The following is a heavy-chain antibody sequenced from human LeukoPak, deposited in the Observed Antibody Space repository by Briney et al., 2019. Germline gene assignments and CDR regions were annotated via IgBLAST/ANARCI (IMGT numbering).Heavy chain of an antibody. Sequence: SETLSLTCTVSGGSIRSRNYYWDWIRQPPGKGLEWIGNFYDSGRTYYDPSLKSRVTISGDTSKNQFSLKLTSVASVYTAVYYCARHTRPGCSGYENAFDIWGQGTMVTVSS. CDR3: ARHTRPGCSGYENAFDI. D-gene: IGHD5-12*01. CDR1: GGSIRSRNYY. V-gene: IGHV4-39*01. J-gene: IGHJ3*02. CDR2: FYDSGRT.